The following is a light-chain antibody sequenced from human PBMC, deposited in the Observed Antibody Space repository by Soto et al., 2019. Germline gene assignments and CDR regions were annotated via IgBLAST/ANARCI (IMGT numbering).Light chain of an antibody. V-gene: IGKV1-39*01. CDR2: LAS. Sequence: DIQMTQSPSSLSASVGDRVTITCRASQSISNYLNWYQQRPGKAPKLLIYLASSLSSRVPSKFSGSGSGTDFTLTISVLQPEDSATYYCQQNCKSHLTFGQGTKVEIK. CDR1: QSISNY. J-gene: IGKJ1*01. CDR3: QQNCKSHLT.